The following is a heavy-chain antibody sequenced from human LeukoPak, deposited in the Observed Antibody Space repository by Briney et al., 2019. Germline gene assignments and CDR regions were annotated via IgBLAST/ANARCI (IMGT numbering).Heavy chain of an antibody. V-gene: IGHV3-48*04. CDR1: GFTFSSYS. D-gene: IGHD3-3*01. CDR2: ISSSSSTI. CDR3: ARGAPYYDFWSGYLKY. J-gene: IGHJ4*02. Sequence: GGPLRLSCAASGFTFSSYSMNWVRQAPGKGLEWVSYISSSSSTIYYADSVKGRFTISRDNAKNSLYLQMNSLRAGDTAVYYCARGAPYYDFWSGYLKYWGQGTLVTVSS.